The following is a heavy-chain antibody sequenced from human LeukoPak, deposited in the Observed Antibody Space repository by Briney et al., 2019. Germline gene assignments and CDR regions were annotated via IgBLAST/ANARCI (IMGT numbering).Heavy chain of an antibody. CDR1: GGSFSGYY. CDR3: ASRRRGSYYDFWSGYYT. J-gene: IGHJ4*02. CDR2: INHSGST. D-gene: IGHD3-3*01. Sequence: ASETLSLTCAVYGGSFSGYYWSWIRQPPGKGLEWIGDINHSGSTNYNPSLKSRVTISVDTSKNQFSLKLSSVTAADTAVYYCASRRRGSYYDFWSGYYTGGQGTLVTVSS. V-gene: IGHV4-34*01.